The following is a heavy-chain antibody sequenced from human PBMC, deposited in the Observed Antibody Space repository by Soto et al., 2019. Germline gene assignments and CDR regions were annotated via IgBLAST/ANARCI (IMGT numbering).Heavy chain of an antibody. V-gene: IGHV4-31*03. J-gene: IGHJ3*02. CDR3: ARQSIFGVADAFDI. CDR1: GGSISSGGYY. CDR2: IYYSGST. D-gene: IGHD3-3*01. Sequence: SETLSLTCTVSGGSISSGGYYWSWIRQHPGKGLEWIGYIYYSGSTYYNPSLKSRVTISVDTSKNQFSLKLSSVTAADTAVYYCARQSIFGVADAFDIWGQGTMVNVSS.